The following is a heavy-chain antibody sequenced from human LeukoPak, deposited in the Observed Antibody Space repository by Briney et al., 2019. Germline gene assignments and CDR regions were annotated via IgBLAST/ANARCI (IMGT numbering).Heavy chain of an antibody. CDR2: ISYDGSNK. D-gene: IGHD3-16*01. J-gene: IGHJ4*02. CDR1: GFTFSSYA. Sequence: PGGSLRLSCAASGFTFSSYAMHWVRQAPGKGLEWVAVISYDGSNKYYADSVKGRFTISRDNSRSTLYLQMNSLRLEDTAVYFCARDMIGGIPDYIDYWGQGTLVTLSS. V-gene: IGHV3-30-3*01. CDR3: ARDMIGGIPDYIDY.